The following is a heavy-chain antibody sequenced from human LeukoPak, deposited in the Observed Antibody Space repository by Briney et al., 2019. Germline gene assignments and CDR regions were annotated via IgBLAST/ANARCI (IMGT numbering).Heavy chain of an antibody. CDR2: IRAYNGNT. CDR3: ARGSPTVTTGSVAFDI. J-gene: IGHJ3*02. Sequence: ASVKVSFKASGYTFTSYGNSWVRHAPGQGLEWMGLIRAYNGNTNYAQKLQGRVTMTTDTSTSTAYMELRSLRSDDTAVYYCARGSPTVTTGSVAFDIWGQGTMVTVSS. CDR1: GYTFTSYG. V-gene: IGHV1-18*01. D-gene: IGHD4-17*01.